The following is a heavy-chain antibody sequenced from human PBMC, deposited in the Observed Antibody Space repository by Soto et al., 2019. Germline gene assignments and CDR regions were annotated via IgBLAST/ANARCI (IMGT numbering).Heavy chain of an antibody. D-gene: IGHD3-10*01. J-gene: IGHJ6*02. Sequence: PSETLSLTCTVSGGSISSGGYYWSWIRQHPGKGLEWIGYIYYSGSTYYNPSLKSRVTISVDTSKNQFSLKLSSVTAADTAVYYCATETMVRGIMDVWGQGTTVTVSS. CDR3: ATETMVRGIMDV. CDR1: GGSISSGGYY. V-gene: IGHV4-31*03. CDR2: IYYSGST.